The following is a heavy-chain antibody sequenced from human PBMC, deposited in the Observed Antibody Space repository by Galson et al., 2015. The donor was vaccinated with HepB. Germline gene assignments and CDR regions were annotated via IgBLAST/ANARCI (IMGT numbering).Heavy chain of an antibody. V-gene: IGHV3-48*03. D-gene: IGHD2-15*01. J-gene: IGHJ4*02. CDR2: IRKDGGSK. CDR1: GFAFSSYN. CDR3: ARDIGGVFYFDC. Sequence: SLRLSCAASGFAFSSYNMHWARQAPGKGLEWVAFIRKDGGSKQYGDSVKGRFTTSRDNAKNSLYLQMNSLRDEDTAVYYCARDIGGVFYFDCWGQGTLVTVSP.